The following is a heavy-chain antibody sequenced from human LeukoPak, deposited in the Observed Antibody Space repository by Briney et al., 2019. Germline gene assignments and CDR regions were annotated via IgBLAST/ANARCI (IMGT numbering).Heavy chain of an antibody. D-gene: IGHD4-17*01. CDR1: GFTFSSYA. J-gene: IGHJ4*02. Sequence: GGSLRLSCAASGFTFSSYAMSWVRQAPGKGLEWVSAISGSGGSTYYADSVKGRFTISRDNSKNTLYLQMNSLRTEDTALYYCAKDDYGDYGFDCWGQGTLVTVSS. CDR2: ISGSGGST. CDR3: AKDDYGDYGFDC. V-gene: IGHV3-23*01.